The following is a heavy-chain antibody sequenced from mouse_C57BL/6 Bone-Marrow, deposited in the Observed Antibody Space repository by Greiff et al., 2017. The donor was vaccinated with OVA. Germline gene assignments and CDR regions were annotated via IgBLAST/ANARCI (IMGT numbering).Heavy chain of an antibody. CDR1: GYTFTSYW. V-gene: IGHV1-53*01. D-gene: IGHD1-1*01. Sequence: QVQLQQSGTELVKPGASVKLSCKASGYTFTSYWMHWVKQRPGQGLEWIGNINPSNGGTNYNEKFKSKATLTVDKSSSTDYMQLSSLTSEDSAVYYCARLGYYGSSYVDAMDYWGQGTSVTVSS. CDR3: ARLGYYGSSYVDAMDY. CDR2: INPSNGGT. J-gene: IGHJ4*01.